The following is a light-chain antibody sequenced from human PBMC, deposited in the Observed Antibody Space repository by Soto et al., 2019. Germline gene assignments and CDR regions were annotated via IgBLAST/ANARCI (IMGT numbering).Light chain of an antibody. Sequence: DFPMTHSPSAQSASVGDGVTITCRASQAISNYLAWFQQKPGKVPKRLIYAASSLQSGVPARFSGSGSGTEFTLTISSLQPEDFGTYYGLQHTSSPWTFGQGTKVEIK. CDR3: LQHTSSPWT. V-gene: IGKV1-17*03. CDR1: QAISNY. J-gene: IGKJ1*01. CDR2: AAS.